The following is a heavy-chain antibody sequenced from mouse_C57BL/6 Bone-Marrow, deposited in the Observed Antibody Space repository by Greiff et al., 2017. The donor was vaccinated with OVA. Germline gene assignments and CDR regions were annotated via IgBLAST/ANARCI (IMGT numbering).Heavy chain of an antibody. D-gene: IGHD2-10*02. Sequence: QVQLQQPGAELVKPGASVKMSCKASGYTFTSYWITWVKQRPGQGLEWLGDIYPGSGSTNYNEKFKSKATLTVDTSSSTAYMQLSSLTSEYSAVYYCARVPYEYYAMDYWGQGTSVTVSA. CDR3: ARVPYEYYAMDY. J-gene: IGHJ4*01. V-gene: IGHV1-55*01. CDR1: GYTFTSYW. CDR2: IYPGSGST.